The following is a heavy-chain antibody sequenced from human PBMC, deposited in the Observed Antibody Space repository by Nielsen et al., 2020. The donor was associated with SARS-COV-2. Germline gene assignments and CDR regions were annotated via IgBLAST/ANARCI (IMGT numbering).Heavy chain of an antibody. CDR2: ISWNSGFI. Sequence: GGSLRLSCVASGFTFDDQAMHWVRQAPGKGLEWVSGISWNSGFIGYADSVKGRFSISRDNAKNSLYLQMDNLRAEDTALYYCAKDNIIVAAGSGAFDSWGQGTMVTVSS. CDR1: GFTFDDQA. D-gene: IGHD6-13*01. J-gene: IGHJ3*02. CDR3: AKDNIIVAAGSGAFDS. V-gene: IGHV3-9*01.